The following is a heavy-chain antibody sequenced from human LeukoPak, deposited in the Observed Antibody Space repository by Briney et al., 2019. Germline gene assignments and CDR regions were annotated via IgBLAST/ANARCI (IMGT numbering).Heavy chain of an antibody. CDR3: ARRKVVPAARYVSGAFDI. J-gene: IGHJ3*02. CDR1: GGSISSSSYY. Sequence: TSQTLSLTCTVSGGSISSSSYYWGWIRQPPGKGLEWLGSIYYSGSIYYNPSLKSRVTISVDTSKNQFSLKLSSVTAADTAVYYCARRKVVPAARYVSGAFDIWGQGTMVTVSS. CDR2: IYYSGSI. V-gene: IGHV4-39*01. D-gene: IGHD2-2*01.